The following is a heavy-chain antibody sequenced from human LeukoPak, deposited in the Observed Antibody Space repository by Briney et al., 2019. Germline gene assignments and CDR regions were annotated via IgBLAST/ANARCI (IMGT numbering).Heavy chain of an antibody. CDR1: GFTFDDYA. D-gene: IGHD2-15*01. J-gene: IGHJ4*02. CDR3: AKDFEVDPTVYFDY. V-gene: IGHV3-9*01. CDR2: ISWNSGSI. Sequence: PGGSLRLSCAASGFTFDDYAMHWVRQAPGKGLEWVSGISWNSGSIGYADSVKGRFTVSRDNAKNSLYLQMSSLRAEDTALYYCAKDFEVDPTVYFDYWGQGTLVTVSS.